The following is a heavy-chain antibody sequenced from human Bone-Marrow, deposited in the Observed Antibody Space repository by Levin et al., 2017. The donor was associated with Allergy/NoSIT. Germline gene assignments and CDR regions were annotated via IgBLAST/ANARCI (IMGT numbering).Heavy chain of an antibody. CDR1: GDSSSNADYF. Sequence: KSSETLSLTCTVSGDSSSNADYFWSWIRQPPGKGLEWIGYIYYSGSFYYSPSIRDRVSMSVDTSRHAFSLNLTSVTAADSAVYFCARGDLLTGCDSWGQGALVIVSS. CDR2: IYYSGSF. J-gene: IGHJ4*02. CDR3: ARGDLLTGCDS. D-gene: IGHD3-9*01. V-gene: IGHV4-30-4*01.